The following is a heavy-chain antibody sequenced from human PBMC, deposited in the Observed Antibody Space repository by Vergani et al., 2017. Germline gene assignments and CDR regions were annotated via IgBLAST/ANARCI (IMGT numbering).Heavy chain of an antibody. CDR1: GFTFSSYG. CDR3: ARLGQLAAAAFDI. V-gene: IGHV3-33*01. Sequence: QVQLVESGGGVVQPGRSLRLSCAASGFTFSSYGMHWVRQAPGKGLEWVAVIWYDGSNKYYADSVKGRFTISRDNSKNTLYLQMNSLRAEDTAVYYCARLGQLAAAAFDIWGQGTMVTVSS. D-gene: IGHD2-15*01. CDR2: IWYDGSNK. J-gene: IGHJ3*02.